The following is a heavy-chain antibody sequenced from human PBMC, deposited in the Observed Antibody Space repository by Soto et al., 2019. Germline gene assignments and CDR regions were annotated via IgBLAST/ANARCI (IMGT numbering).Heavy chain of an antibody. J-gene: IGHJ2*01. V-gene: IGHV3-23*05. CDR2: IDKRSAYR. CDR1: GCALSDYA. Sequence: EVQLLESGGGLVQPGGSLRLSCEASGCALSDYAMSWVRQTPEKGLEWVSAIDKRSAYRDYADSVKGRFTISRDDSKNTVYLQMNSLRADDTAVFYCAARSSITGYFDLWGRGTLVTVSS. CDR3: AARSSITGYFDL. D-gene: IGHD1-20*01.